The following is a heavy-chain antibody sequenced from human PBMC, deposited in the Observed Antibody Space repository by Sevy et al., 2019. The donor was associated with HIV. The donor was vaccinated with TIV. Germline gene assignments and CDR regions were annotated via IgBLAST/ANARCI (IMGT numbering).Heavy chain of an antibody. Sequence: GGYLRLSCTASGFTFGDYAMSWVRQAPGKGLEWVGFIRSKAYGGTTQYAASVKGRFTISRDDSNSSAYLQMNSLKTEDTAVYYCTRVNWELLPQARIGGMDVWGQGPTVTVSS. D-gene: IGHD1-26*01. CDR3: TRVNWELLPQARIGGMDV. J-gene: IGHJ6*02. CDR1: GFTFGDYA. CDR2: IRSKAYGGTT. V-gene: IGHV3-49*04.